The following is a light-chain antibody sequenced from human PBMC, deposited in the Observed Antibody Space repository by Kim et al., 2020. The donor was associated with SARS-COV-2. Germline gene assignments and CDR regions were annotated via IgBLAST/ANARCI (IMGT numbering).Light chain of an antibody. CDR3: QQYKDWPPDT. V-gene: IGKV3-15*01. Sequence: VSPGEGATLSCRASQSVSSYLAWYQQKPGQAPRLLIYGASTRATGIPVRFSGSGSGTEFTLTISSLQSEDFAVYYCQQYKDWPPDTFGQGTKLEIK. CDR1: QSVSSY. CDR2: GAS. J-gene: IGKJ2*01.